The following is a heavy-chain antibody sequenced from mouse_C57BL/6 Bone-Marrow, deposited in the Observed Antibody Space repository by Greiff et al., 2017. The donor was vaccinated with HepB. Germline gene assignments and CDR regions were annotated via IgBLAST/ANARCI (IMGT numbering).Heavy chain of an antibody. V-gene: IGHV3-6*01. Sequence: EVKLVESGPGLVKPSQSLSLTCSVTGYSITSGYYWNWIRQFPGNKLEWMGYISYDGSNNYNPSLKNRISITRDTSKNQFFLTLNSVTTEDTATYYCARASSGYIFAYWGQGTLVTVSA. CDR1: GYSITSGYY. CDR3: ARASSGYIFAY. J-gene: IGHJ3*01. CDR2: ISYDGSN. D-gene: IGHD3-2*02.